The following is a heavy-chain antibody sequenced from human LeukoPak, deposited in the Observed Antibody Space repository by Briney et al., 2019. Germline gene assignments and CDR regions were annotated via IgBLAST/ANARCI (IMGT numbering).Heavy chain of an antibody. CDR3: AKDKYSGSYGPLDY. Sequence: GGSLRLSCAASGFTFSSYSMNWVRQAPGKGLEWVSSISSSSSYIYYADSVKGRFTISRDNAKNSLYLQMNSLRAEDTAVYYCAKDKYSGSYGPLDYWGQGTLVTVSS. D-gene: IGHD1-26*01. J-gene: IGHJ4*02. CDR1: GFTFSSYS. CDR2: ISSSSSYI. V-gene: IGHV3-21*01.